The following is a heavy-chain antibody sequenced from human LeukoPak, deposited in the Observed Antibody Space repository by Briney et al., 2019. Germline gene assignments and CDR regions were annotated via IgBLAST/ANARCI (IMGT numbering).Heavy chain of an antibody. CDR1: GGFNSRYY. J-gene: IGHJ5*02. Sequence: PSETLSLACSVSGGFNSRYYWSWVRQPLGKGLEWLGHIFYSGHSNYNASLTSRIRMSVDTSKAQFSLELASVIAADTAVYYCARIDPLGFFDPRGPGILVTVSS. CDR2: IFYSGHS. D-gene: IGHD6-25*01. CDR3: ARIDPLGFFDP. V-gene: IGHV4-59*12.